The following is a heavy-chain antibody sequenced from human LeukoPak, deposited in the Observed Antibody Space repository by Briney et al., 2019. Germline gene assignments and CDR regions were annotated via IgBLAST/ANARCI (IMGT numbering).Heavy chain of an antibody. Sequence: ASVKVSCKASGYTFSGSYVNWVRQPPGPGLEWMGWINPNTGGTTYAQEFQGRVTMTRDTSISTAYMELSRLRSDDTAVYYCARDYHDSSGHTYYFDNWGQGTLVTVSS. CDR2: INPNTGGT. V-gene: IGHV1-2*02. J-gene: IGHJ4*02. CDR1: GYTFSGSY. CDR3: ARDYHDSSGHTYYFDN. D-gene: IGHD3-22*01.